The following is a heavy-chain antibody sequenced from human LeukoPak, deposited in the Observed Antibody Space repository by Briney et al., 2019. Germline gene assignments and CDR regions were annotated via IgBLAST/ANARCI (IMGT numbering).Heavy chain of an antibody. CDR1: GYTFTGYY. V-gene: IGHV1-2*02. Sequence: ASVKVSCKASGYTFTGYYIHWVRQAPGQGLEWVGWINPNSGGTSCAQKSQGRVTMTADTSISTAFMELSRLTSDDTAVYYCARDLGGSGEDYWGQGTLVTVSS. J-gene: IGHJ4*02. CDR3: ARDLGGSGEDY. D-gene: IGHD3-10*01. CDR2: INPNSGGT.